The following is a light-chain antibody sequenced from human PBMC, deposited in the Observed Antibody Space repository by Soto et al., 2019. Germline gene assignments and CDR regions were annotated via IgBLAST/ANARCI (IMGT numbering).Light chain of an antibody. J-gene: IGKJ1*01. CDR3: QQSLNPKT. V-gene: IGKV3-20*01. CDR2: GAS. Sequence: EIVLTQSPGTLSLSPGERATLSRRASESVSSIYVAWYQQKPGQAPTLLIYGASTRATGIPDRFSGSGSGTDFTLTIDRLEPEDFAVYYCQQSLNPKTFGQGTKVDIK. CDR1: ESVSSIY.